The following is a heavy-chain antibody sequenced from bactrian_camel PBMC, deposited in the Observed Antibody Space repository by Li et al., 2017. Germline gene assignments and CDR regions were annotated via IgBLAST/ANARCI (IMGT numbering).Heavy chain of an antibody. D-gene: IGHD3*01. CDR2: INTGGSYQ. CDR3: AAKSPCKGTSGLTVSGYRI. CDR1: GFTFSTYW. J-gene: IGHJ4*01. Sequence: HVQLVESGGGLVQPGGSLRLSREGFGFTFSTYWMYWVRQAPGKGLEWVSRINTGGSYQYYADSVKGRFTISQDLAKRTVYLQINSLKPEDTAMYYCAAKSPCKGTSGLTVSGYRIWGQGTQVTVS. V-gene: IGHV3S1*01.